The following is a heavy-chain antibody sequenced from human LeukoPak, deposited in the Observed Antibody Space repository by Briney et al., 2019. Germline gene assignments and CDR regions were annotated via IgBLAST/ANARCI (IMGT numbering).Heavy chain of an antibody. CDR1: GYTFTNYD. V-gene: IGHV1-69*13. Sequence: VASVKVSCKTSGYTFTNYDINWVRQATGQGFEWMGGIIPIFGTANYAQKFQGRVTITADESTSTAYMELSSLRSEDTAVYYCARDYPSGDCGGDCYYYYGMDVWGQGTTVTVSS. CDR2: IIPIFGTA. CDR3: ARDYPSGDCGGDCYYYYGMDV. D-gene: IGHD2-21*02. J-gene: IGHJ6*02.